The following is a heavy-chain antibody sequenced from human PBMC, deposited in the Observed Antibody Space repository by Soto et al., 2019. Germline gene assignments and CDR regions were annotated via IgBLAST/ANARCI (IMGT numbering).Heavy chain of an antibody. J-gene: IGHJ3*01. V-gene: IGHV3-30-3*01. CDR1: GFTFSAYA. Sequence: PGGSLRLSCAASGFTFSAYAMHWVRQAPGKGLEWVAVISYDGTNNYYADSVKGRFTTSRDNSKNTLFLQMNSLRSEDTAVYYCATITVVRGVTYDAFDFWGQGTMVTVSS. CDR3: ATITVVRGVTYDAFDF. D-gene: IGHD3-10*01. CDR2: ISYDGTNN.